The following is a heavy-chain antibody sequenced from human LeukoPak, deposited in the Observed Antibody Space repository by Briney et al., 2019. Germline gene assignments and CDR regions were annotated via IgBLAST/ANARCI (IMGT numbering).Heavy chain of an antibody. V-gene: IGHV1-69*13. CDR1: VGTFSSYA. D-gene: IGHD1-26*01. J-gene: IGHJ5*02. Sequence: SVKVSCKASVGTFSSYAISWVRQAPGQGLEWMGGIIPIFGTANYAQKFQGRVTITADESTSTAYMELSSLRSEDTAVYYCARDFLSGSGELLRNWFDPWGQGTLVTVSS. CDR3: ARDFLSGSGELLRNWFDP. CDR2: IIPIFGTA.